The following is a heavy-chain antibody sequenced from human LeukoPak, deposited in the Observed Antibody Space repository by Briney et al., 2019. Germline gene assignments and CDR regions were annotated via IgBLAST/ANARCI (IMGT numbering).Heavy chain of an antibody. V-gene: IGHV4-34*01. J-gene: IGHJ4*02. CDR2: INHSGST. Sequence: SETLSLTCAVYGGSFSGYYWSWIRQPPGKGLEWIGEINHSGSTNYNPSLKSRVTISVDTSKNQFSLKLSSVTAADTAVYYCARASGCSSTSCLLDYWGQGTLVTVSS. D-gene: IGHD2-2*01. CDR1: GGSFSGYY. CDR3: ARASGCSSTSCLLDY.